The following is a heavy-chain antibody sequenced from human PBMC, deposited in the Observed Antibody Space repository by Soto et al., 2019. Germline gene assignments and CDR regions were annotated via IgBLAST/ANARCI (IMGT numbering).Heavy chain of an antibody. D-gene: IGHD3-22*01. CDR1: GYTFIDYY. CDR2: INPNNGGT. V-gene: IGHV1-2*02. Sequence: QVQLVQSGAEVKKPGASVKVSCKASGYTFIDYYIHWVRQAPGQGLEWMGWINPNNGGTKFAQKFQGRVTMTRDTSIGTAYMELITLQSDDTAVYYCARDGGSHYYDSRGCIVYWGQGALVTVSS. CDR3: ARDGGSHYYDSRGCIVY. J-gene: IGHJ4*02.